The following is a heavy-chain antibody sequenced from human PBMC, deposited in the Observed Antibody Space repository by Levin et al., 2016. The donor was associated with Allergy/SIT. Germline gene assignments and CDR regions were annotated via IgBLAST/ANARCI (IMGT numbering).Heavy chain of an antibody. CDR1: GFTFSTYA. J-gene: IGHJ6*02. Sequence: GESLKISCGASGFTFSTYAMSWVRQAPGKGLEWVSAIGGSDGRTFYADSVRGRLTISRDNFKNILYLQMNSLRAEDTAVYYCARDIVVVPAATGDYYYGMDVWGQGTTVTVSS. CDR2: IGGSDGRT. D-gene: IGHD2-2*01. V-gene: IGHV3-23*01. CDR3: ARDIVVVPAATGDYYYGMDV.